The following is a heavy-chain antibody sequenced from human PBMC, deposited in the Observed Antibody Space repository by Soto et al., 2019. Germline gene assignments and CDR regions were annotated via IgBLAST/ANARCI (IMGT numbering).Heavy chain of an antibody. Sequence: ASVKVSCKASGYTFTSYYMHWVRQAPGQGLEWMGIINPSGGSTSYAQKFQGRVTMTRDTSTSTVYMELSSLRSEDTAVYYCARAFRILTGYYNWGCIDYWGQGTLVTVSS. D-gene: IGHD3-9*01. V-gene: IGHV1-46*03. CDR3: ARAFRILTGYYNWGCIDY. CDR2: INPSGGST. CDR1: GYTFTSYY. J-gene: IGHJ4*02.